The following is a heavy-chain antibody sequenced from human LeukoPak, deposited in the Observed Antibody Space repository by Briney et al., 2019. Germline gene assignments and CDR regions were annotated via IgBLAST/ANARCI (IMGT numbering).Heavy chain of an antibody. J-gene: IGHJ6*02. CDR3: AKGGSTNFYYGDV. V-gene: IGHV4-61*01. CDR1: GGSISSSSYY. Sequence: SETLSLTCTVSGGSISSSSYYWTWIRQPPGKGLEWIGDIYDSGSTSYNTSLESRVTISVDTSKNQFSLKLSSVTAADTAVYYCAKGGSTNFYYGDVWGQGTTVTVSS. CDR2: IYDSGST. D-gene: IGHD2/OR15-2a*01.